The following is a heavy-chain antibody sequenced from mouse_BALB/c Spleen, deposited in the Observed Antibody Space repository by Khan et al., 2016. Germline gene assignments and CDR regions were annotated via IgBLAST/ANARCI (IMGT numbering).Heavy chain of an antibody. V-gene: IGHV6-6*02. D-gene: IGHD2-13*01. CDR3: TKLDYYYAMDY. CDR2: IRLKSNNYAT. Sequence: EVKLEVSGGGLVQPGGSMKLSCVASGFTFSNYWMNWVRQSPEKGLEWVAEIRLKSNNYATHYAESVKGRFTISRDDSKSSVYLQMNNLRAEDTGICYCTKLDYYYAMDYWGQGTSVTVSS. J-gene: IGHJ4*01. CDR1: GFTFSNYW.